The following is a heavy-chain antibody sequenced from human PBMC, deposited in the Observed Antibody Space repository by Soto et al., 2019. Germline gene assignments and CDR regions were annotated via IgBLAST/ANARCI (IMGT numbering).Heavy chain of an antibody. J-gene: IGHJ5*02. Sequence: ASVKVSCKASGYTFTSYYMHWVRQAPGQGLEWMGIINPSGGSTSYAQKFQGRVTMTRDTSTSTVYMELSSLRSEDTAVYYCARDKVKIFGVGGFEYTAWFDPWGQGTLVTVSS. V-gene: IGHV1-46*01. D-gene: IGHD3-3*01. CDR1: GYTFTSYY. CDR3: ARDKVKIFGVGGFEYTAWFDP. CDR2: INPSGGST.